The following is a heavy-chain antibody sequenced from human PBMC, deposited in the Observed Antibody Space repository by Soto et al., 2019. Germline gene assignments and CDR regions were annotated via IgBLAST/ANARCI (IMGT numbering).Heavy chain of an antibody. Sequence: QITLKESGPTLVKPTQTLTLTCTFAGFSLSTSGVGVGWILQPPGKHLEWLALIYWDDDKRYSPSLKSRLTITKDTSKNQVVLTMNNMDPVDTATYFCARRRTALDYWGQGTLVTVSS. D-gene: IGHD2-21*02. J-gene: IGHJ4*02. CDR1: GFSLSTSGVG. V-gene: IGHV2-5*02. CDR2: IYWDDDK. CDR3: ARRRTALDY.